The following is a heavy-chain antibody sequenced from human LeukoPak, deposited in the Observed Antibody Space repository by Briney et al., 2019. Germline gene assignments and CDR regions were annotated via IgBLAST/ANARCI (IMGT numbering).Heavy chain of an antibody. CDR2: IIPIFGTA. V-gene: IGHV1-69*13. J-gene: IGHJ5*02. CDR1: GGTFSSYA. Sequence: ASVKVSCKASGGTFSSYAISWVRQAPGQGLEWMGGIIPIFGTANYAQKFQGRVTITADESTSTAYMELSSLRSGDTAVYYCARDNIIVATITNWFDPWGQGTLVTVSS. CDR3: ARDNIIVATITNWFDP. D-gene: IGHD5-12*01.